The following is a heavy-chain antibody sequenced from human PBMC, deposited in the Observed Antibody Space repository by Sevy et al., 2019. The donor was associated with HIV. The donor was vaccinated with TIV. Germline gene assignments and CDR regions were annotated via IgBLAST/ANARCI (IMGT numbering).Heavy chain of an antibody. CDR2: IKQDGSEK. CDR1: GFTFSTYW. CDR3: ARVPVGGGWYFPRGIDY. V-gene: IGHV3-7*01. J-gene: IGHJ4*02. Sequence: GGSLRLSCAASGFTFSTYWMTWVRQAPGKGLEWVANIKQDGSEKYYAVSVKGGLTVSRDNTKNSLYLQLNSLRAVDTVIYYCARVPVGGGWYFPRGIDYWGQGTLVTVSS. D-gene: IGHD3-16*01.